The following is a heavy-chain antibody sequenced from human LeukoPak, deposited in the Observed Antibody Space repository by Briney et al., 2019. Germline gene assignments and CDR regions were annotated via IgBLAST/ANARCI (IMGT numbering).Heavy chain of an antibody. J-gene: IGHJ5*02. CDR1: GFTFSSYG. CDR3: AKDRYCSSTSCYAANWFDP. CDR2: IRYDGSNK. V-gene: IGHV3-30*02. D-gene: IGHD2-2*01. Sequence: AGGSLRLSCAASGFTFSSYGMHWVRQAPGKGLEWVAFIRYDGSNKYYADSVKGRFTISRDNSKNTLYLQMNSLRAEDTAVYYCAKDRYCSSTSCYAANWFDPWGQGTLVTVSS.